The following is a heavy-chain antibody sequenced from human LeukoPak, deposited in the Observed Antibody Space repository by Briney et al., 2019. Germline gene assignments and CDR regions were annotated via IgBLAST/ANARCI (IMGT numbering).Heavy chain of an antibody. CDR1: GGSISSYY. J-gene: IGHJ6*03. CDR3: ARVSSASIAARLRSGYYYYMDV. CDR2: IYTSGST. V-gene: IGHV4-4*07. D-gene: IGHD6-6*01. Sequence: PSETLSLTCTVSGGSISSYYGSWIRQPAGKGLEWIGRIYTSGSTNYNPSLKSRVTMSVDTSKNQFSLKLSSVTAADTAVYYCARVSSASIAARLRSGYYYYMDVWGKGTTVTVSS.